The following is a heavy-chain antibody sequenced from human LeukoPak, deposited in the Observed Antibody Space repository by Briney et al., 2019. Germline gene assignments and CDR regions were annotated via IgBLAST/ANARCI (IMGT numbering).Heavy chain of an antibody. CDR2: IRYDGSNE. CDR1: GFTFSSYG. V-gene: IGHV3-30*02. Sequence: GGSLRLSCAASGFTFSSYGMHWVRQARGKGLEWVAFIRYDGSNEYYADSVKGRFTISRDNSKNTLYLQMNSLRAEDTAVYYCAKDSSIAAAGTTLDYWGQGTLVTVSS. CDR3: AKDSSIAAAGTTLDY. D-gene: IGHD6-13*01. J-gene: IGHJ4*02.